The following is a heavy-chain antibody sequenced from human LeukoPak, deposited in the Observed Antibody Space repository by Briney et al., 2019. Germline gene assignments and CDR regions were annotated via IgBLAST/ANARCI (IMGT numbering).Heavy chain of an antibody. D-gene: IGHD6-13*01. V-gene: IGHV1-69*06. CDR3: ARDRGIAAAGHYYYYMDV. J-gene: IGHJ6*03. Sequence: SVKVSCKASGGTFSSYAISWVRQAPGQGLEWMGGIIPIFGTANYAQKFQGRVTITADKSTSTAYMELSSLRSEDTAVYYCARDRGIAAAGHYYYYMDVWGEGTTVTVSS. CDR1: GGTFSSYA. CDR2: IIPIFGTA.